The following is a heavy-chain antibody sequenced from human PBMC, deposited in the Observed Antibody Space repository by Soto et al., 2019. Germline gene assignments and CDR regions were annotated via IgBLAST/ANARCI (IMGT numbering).Heavy chain of an antibody. V-gene: IGHV3-15*07. Sequence: GGSLRLSCAASGFTFSNAWMNWGRQAPGKGLEWVGRIKSKTDGGTTDYAAPVKGRFTISRDDSKNTLYLQMNSLKTEDTAVYYCTTDPKRFLELLSNYYYYGMDVWRKGTTVTVSS. CDR2: IKSKTDGGTT. CDR1: GFTFSNAW. J-gene: IGHJ6*04. D-gene: IGHD3-3*01. CDR3: TTDPKRFLELLSNYYYYGMDV.